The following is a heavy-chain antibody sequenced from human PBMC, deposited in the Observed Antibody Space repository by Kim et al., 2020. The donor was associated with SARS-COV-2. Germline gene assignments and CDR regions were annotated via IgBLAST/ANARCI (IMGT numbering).Heavy chain of an antibody. D-gene: IGHD2-15*01. CDR2: ISYDGSNK. CDR3: ARDGEGWSHEGAFDI. J-gene: IGHJ3*02. Sequence: GGSLRLSCAASGFTFSSYAMHWVRQAPGKGLEWVAVISYDGSNKYYADSVKGRFTISRDNSKNTLYLQMNSLRAEVTAVYYCARDGEGWSHEGAFDIWGQGTMVTVSS. V-gene: IGHV3-30*04. CDR1: GFTFSSYA.